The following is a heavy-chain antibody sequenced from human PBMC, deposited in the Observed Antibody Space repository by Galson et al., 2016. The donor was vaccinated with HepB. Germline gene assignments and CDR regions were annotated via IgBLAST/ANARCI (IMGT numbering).Heavy chain of an antibody. CDR3: ARGSGYSGRYFQH. J-gene: IGHJ3*01. D-gene: IGHD3-22*01. V-gene: IGHV3-33*01. Sequence: QAPGKGLEWVAAIWYDGSNEYYADSVKGRLTISRDNSKDTLYLQMNSLRAEDTAVYYCARGSGYSGRYFQHWGQGTMVTVSS. CDR2: IWYDGSNE.